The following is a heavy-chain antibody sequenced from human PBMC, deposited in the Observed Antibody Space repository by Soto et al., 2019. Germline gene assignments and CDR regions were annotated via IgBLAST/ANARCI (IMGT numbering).Heavy chain of an antibody. CDR1: GFTFNSYY. CDR3: VRDWRDGYDHSFNH. J-gene: IGHJ4*02. Sequence: EVQLVESGGGLVQPGGSLRLSCAASGFTFNSYYMSWVRQAPGEGLEWVANIKPDGSEKYYVDSVEGRFTISRDNARNSLYLQMNSLRAEVTAVYYCVRDWRDGYDHSFNHWGQGTPVTVSS. V-gene: IGHV3-7*03. D-gene: IGHD5-12*01. CDR2: IKPDGSEK.